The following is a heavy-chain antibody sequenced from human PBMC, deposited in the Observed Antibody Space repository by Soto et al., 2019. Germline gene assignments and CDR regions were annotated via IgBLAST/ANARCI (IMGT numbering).Heavy chain of an antibody. J-gene: IGHJ3*02. Sequence: EVQLVEAGGGLVKPGGSLRLSCAASGFTLSYPWMNWVRLAPGKGLEWVGRIKSKRDGGTTDYAAPVKGRFSIVRGDPANTLYLQMNSLKTEDTDLYYCTTIFQWVGDDGFDIWGQGTMVTVSS. CDR3: TTIFQWVGDDGFDI. V-gene: IGHV3-15*01. CDR2: IKSKRDGGTT. CDR1: GFTLSYPW. D-gene: IGHD3-10*01.